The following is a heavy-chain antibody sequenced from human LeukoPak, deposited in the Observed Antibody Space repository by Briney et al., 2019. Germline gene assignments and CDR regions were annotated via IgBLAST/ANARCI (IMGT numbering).Heavy chain of an antibody. Sequence: SVKVSCKASGGTFSNYAISWVRQAPGQGLEWVGGIVPVFDTTNYAQKFQGRVTITADESTSTAYMELSSLRSDDTAVYYCARAHLLGYCSRTSCPNWFDPWGQGTLVTVSS. D-gene: IGHD2-2*01. J-gene: IGHJ5*02. V-gene: IGHV1-69*13. CDR1: GGTFSNYA. CDR2: IVPVFDTT. CDR3: ARAHLLGYCSRTSCPNWFDP.